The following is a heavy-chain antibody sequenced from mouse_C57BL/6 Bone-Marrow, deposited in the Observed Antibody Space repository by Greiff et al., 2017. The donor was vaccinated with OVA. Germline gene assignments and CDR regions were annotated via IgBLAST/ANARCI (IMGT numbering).Heavy chain of an antibody. CDR2: IDPSDSYT. Sequence: QVQLQQSGAELVRPGTSVKLSCKASGYTFTSYWMHWVKQRPGQGLEWIGVIDPSDSYTNYNQKFKGKATLTVDTSSSTAYMQLSSLTSEDSAVYYCARGGYSNSYARDYWGQGTAVTVSS. V-gene: IGHV1-59*01. CDR3: ARGGYSNSYARDY. D-gene: IGHD2-5*01. J-gene: IGHJ4*01. CDR1: GYTFTSYW.